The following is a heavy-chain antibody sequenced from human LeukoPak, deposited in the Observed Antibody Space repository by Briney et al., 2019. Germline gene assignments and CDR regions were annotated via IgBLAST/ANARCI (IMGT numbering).Heavy chain of an antibody. V-gene: IGHV3-30*02. CDR2: IRNDGSDK. J-gene: IGHJ4*02. CDR3: AKDLEAATSGYSLDY. CDR1: GYSFRSYG. D-gene: IGHD3-22*01. Sequence: GGSLRLSCTASGYSFRSYGMHWVRQAPGQGLEWMAFIRNDGSDKYYADSVRGVFTISRDNSKNSHHVQMNSLRVEDTGVYYCAKDLEAATSGYSLDYWGQGTLVSVSS.